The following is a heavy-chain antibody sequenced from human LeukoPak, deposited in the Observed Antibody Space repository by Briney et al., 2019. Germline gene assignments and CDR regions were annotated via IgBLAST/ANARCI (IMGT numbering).Heavy chain of an antibody. CDR1: GFTFSSYA. D-gene: IGHD3-3*01. CDR2: ISYGGSNK. J-gene: IGHJ5*02. CDR3: ARDALPRSYYDFWSGLFDP. Sequence: GGSLRLSCAASGFTFSSYAMHWVRQAPGKGLEWVAVISYGGSNKYYADSVKGRFTISRDNSKNTLYLQMNSLRAEDTAVYYCARDALPRSYYDFWSGLFDPWGQGTLVTVSS. V-gene: IGHV3-30-3*01.